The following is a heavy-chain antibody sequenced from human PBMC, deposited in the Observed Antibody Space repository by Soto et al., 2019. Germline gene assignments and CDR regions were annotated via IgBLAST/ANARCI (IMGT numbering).Heavy chain of an antibody. CDR3: ARSIDSSGFYFSNY. CDR2: IHHTGST. CDR1: GGFISSYY. V-gene: IGHV4-59*01. J-gene: IGHJ4*02. Sequence: SETLSLTCTVSGGFISSYYWSWIRQSPGKGLELIGYIHHTGSTNYNPSLKSRVTMSLDTSRNQFSLKLYSVTAADTAVYYCARSIDSSGFYFSNYWGQGTLVTVSS. D-gene: IGHD3-22*01.